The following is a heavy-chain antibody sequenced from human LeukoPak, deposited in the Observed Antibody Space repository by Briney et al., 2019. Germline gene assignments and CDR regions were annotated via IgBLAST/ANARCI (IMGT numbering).Heavy chain of an antibody. CDR2: IIPIFGTA. J-gene: IGHJ4*02. D-gene: IGHD6-13*01. V-gene: IGHV1-69*13. CDR1: GGTFSSYA. CDR3: ARAPLPGYSSSWYLGAHFDC. Sequence: SVKVSCTASGGTFSSYAISWVRQAPGQGLEWMGGIIPIFGTANYAQKFQGRVTITADESTSTAYMELSSLRSEDTAVYYCARAPLPGYSSSWYLGAHFDCWGQGTLVTVSS.